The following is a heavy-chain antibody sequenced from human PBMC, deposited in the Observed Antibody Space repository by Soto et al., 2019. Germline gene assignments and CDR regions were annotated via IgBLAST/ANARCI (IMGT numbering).Heavy chain of an antibody. CDR3: AHLSTSYDILTGPPPFDY. J-gene: IGHJ4*02. Sequence: QITLKESGPTLVKPTQTLTLTCTFSGFSLSTSGVGVGWIRQPPGKALEWLALIYWDDDKRYSPSLKSRLTIAKDXXKXKXXLTMTNMDPVDTATYYCAHLSTSYDILTGPPPFDYWGQGTLVTVSS. D-gene: IGHD3-9*01. CDR2: IYWDDDK. V-gene: IGHV2-5*02. CDR1: GFSLSTSGVG.